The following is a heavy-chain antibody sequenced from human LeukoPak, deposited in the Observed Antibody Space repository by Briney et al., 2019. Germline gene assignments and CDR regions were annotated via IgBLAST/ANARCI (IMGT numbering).Heavy chain of an antibody. CDR3: ARGRRYCTNGVCYTTFDY. D-gene: IGHD2-8*01. Sequence: ASVKVSCKASGYTFTSYDINWVRQATGQGLEWMGWMNPNSGNTGYAQKFQGRVTITRNTSISTAYMELSSLRSEDTAVYYCARGRRYCTNGVCYTTFDYWGQGTLATVSS. J-gene: IGHJ4*02. CDR1: GYTFTSYD. CDR2: MNPNSGNT. V-gene: IGHV1-8*03.